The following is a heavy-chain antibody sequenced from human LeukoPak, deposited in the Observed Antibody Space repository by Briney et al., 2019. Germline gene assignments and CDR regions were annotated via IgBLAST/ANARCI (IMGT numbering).Heavy chain of an antibody. CDR1: GGSISSYY. CDR2: IYDSGST. Sequence: PSETLSLTCTVSGGSISSYYWSWIRQPPGKVLEWIGYIYDSGSTNYNPSLKSRVTISVDTSKNQFSLKLSSVTAADTAVYYCARHAYLSGYSSGWYSGWFDPWGQGTLVTVSS. CDR3: ARHAYLSGYSSGWYSGWFDP. V-gene: IGHV4-59*08. D-gene: IGHD6-19*01. J-gene: IGHJ5*02.